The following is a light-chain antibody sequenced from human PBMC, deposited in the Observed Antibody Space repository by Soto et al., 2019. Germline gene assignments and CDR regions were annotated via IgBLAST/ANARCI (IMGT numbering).Light chain of an antibody. CDR3: QQRSTWPQT. V-gene: IGKV3-11*01. CDR1: QSISHY. CDR2: SAS. Sequence: IVVTQSPATLSVSPGERATLSCRASQSISHYLAWYQQRPGKAPRLLIYSASNRATGIPVRFSGSGSGTDFTLTISSLEPEDFAVYYCQQRSTWPQTFGQGTKLEIK. J-gene: IGKJ2*01.